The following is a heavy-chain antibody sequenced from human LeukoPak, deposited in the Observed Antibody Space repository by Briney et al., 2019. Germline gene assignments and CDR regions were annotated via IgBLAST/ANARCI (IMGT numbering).Heavy chain of an antibody. D-gene: IGHD2-21*01. CDR1: GGPIRGYF. J-gene: IGHJ4*02. CDR2: IYSSGTT. CDR3: AKGFYSAKTYYYFDY. V-gene: IGHV4-4*07. Sequence: PSETLSLTSTVSGGPIRGYFWRGIRQPARKGREWVGRIYSSGTTYYNPSLKSRVTLSVDTSNNQFSLNLRSVTAADTAVYYCAKGFYSAKTYYYFDYWGQGTVVTVSS.